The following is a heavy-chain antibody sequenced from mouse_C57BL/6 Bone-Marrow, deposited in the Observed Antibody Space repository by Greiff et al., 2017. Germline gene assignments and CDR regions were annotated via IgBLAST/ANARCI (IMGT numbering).Heavy chain of an antibody. D-gene: IGHD1-1*01. CDR3: ARGDIYYYGPFFAY. Sequence: QVQLQQSGPELVKPGASVKISCKASGYAFSSSWMNWVKQRPGKGLEWIGRIYPGDGDTNYNGKFKGKATLTADKSSSTAYMQLSSLTSEDSAVYFCARGDIYYYGPFFAYWGQGTLVTVSA. CDR1: GYAFSSSW. V-gene: IGHV1-82*01. J-gene: IGHJ3*01. CDR2: IYPGDGDT.